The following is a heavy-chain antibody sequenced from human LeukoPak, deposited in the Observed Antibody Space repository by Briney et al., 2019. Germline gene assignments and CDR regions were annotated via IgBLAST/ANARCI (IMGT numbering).Heavy chain of an antibody. CDR3: ARDASSGWRHDY. D-gene: IGHD6-19*01. V-gene: IGHV3-53*01. Sequence: GGSLRLSCAASGFTFSSYAMSWVRRAPGKGLEWVSVIYSGGGTYYADSVKGRFTISRDNSKNTLHLEMNSLRAEDTAVYYCARDASSGWRHDYWGQGTLVTVSS. CDR1: GFTFSSYA. J-gene: IGHJ4*02. CDR2: IYSGGGT.